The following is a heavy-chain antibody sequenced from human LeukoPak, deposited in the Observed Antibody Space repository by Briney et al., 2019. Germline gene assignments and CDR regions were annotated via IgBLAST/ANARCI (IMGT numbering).Heavy chain of an antibody. CDR1: EFTFSSYS. CDR2: ISYDGNNK. V-gene: IGHV3-30*03. D-gene: IGHD5-18*01. CDR3: ARDPKGGFSYGWGAFDI. Sequence: GGSLRLSCAASEFTFSSYSMNWVRQAPGKGLEWVAVISYDGNNKYYADSVKGRFIISRDNSKNTLYLQMNSLRAEDTAVYYCARDPKGGFSYGWGAFDIWGQGTMVTVSS. J-gene: IGHJ3*02.